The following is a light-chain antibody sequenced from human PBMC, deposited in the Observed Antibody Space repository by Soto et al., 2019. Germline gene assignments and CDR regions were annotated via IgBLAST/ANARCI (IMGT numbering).Light chain of an antibody. CDR2: RDS. J-gene: IGLJ2*01. V-gene: IGLV3-9*01. Sequence: SYELTQPLSVSVALGQTARITCGGNNIGSKNVHWYQQKPGQAPVLVIYRDSNRPSGIPERFSGSNSGNTATLTSSRAQAGDAGDYYCQVWDSSTVFGGGTKLTVL. CDR1: NIGSKN. CDR3: QVWDSSTV.